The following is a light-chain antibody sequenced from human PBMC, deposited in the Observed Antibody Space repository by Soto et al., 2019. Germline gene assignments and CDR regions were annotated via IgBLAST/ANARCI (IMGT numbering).Light chain of an antibody. CDR2: GAS. V-gene: IGKV3-15*01. CDR3: QQYSNWPLT. Sequence: VMKQSPATLSVSPGERATLSCRLSESVSSNLAWYQQRPGQAPRLLIYGASTRATDTPVRFRGSGSGTEFTLTISSLQSEDFAVYYCQQYSNWPLTFGGGTKVDI. J-gene: IGKJ4*01. CDR1: ESVSSN.